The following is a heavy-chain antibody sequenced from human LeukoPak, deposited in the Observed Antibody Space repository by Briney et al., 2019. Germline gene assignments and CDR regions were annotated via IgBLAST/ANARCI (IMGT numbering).Heavy chain of an antibody. Sequence: GASVKVSCKVSGYTLTELSMHWVRQAPGQGLEWMGWINPNSGGTNYAQKFQGRVTMTRDTSISTAYMELSRLRSDDTAVYYCARVGLISRTLDYWGQGTLVTVSS. D-gene: IGHD1/OR15-1a*01. CDR2: INPNSGGT. CDR3: ARVGLISRTLDY. V-gene: IGHV1-2*02. CDR1: GYTLTELS. J-gene: IGHJ4*02.